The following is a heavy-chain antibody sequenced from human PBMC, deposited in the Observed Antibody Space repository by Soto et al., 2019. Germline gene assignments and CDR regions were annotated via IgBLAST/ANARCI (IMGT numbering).Heavy chain of an antibody. Sequence: EVQLVESGGGLVQPGGSLRLSCAASGFTFSSYWMSWVRQAPGKGLEWVANIKQDGSEKYYVDSVKGRFTISRDNAKNSLYLQMNSLRAEDTAVYYCARDYYYGSGSYYIPRWLGYYYYYMDVWGKGTTVTVSS. J-gene: IGHJ6*03. CDR3: ARDYYYGSGSYYIPRWLGYYYYYMDV. V-gene: IGHV3-7*01. D-gene: IGHD3-10*01. CDR1: GFTFSSYW. CDR2: IKQDGSEK.